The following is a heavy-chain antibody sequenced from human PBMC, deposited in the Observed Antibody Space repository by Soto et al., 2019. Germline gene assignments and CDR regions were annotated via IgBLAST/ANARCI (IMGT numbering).Heavy chain of an antibody. CDR2: ISGSGVTT. Sequence: GGSLRLSCAASGFTFSSHEMDWVRQAPGKGLEWISYISGSGVTTYYADSVRGRFIVPRDNAQESLFLQMNSLRVEDTAIYYCARGGVYWGQGTLVTVSS. V-gene: IGHV3-48*03. CDR1: GFTFSSHE. D-gene: IGHD2-8*01. CDR3: ARGGVY. J-gene: IGHJ4*02.